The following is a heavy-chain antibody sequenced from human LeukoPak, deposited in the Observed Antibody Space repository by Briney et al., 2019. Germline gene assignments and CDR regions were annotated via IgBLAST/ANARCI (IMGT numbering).Heavy chain of an antibody. Sequence: SSGGYYWSWIRQHPGTGLEWVSGISWNSGSIGYADSVKGRFTISRDNAKNSLYLQMNSLRAEDTALYYCAKDISYDSSRYFDYWGQGTLVTVSS. J-gene: IGHJ4*02. V-gene: IGHV3-9*01. CDR1: SSGGYY. CDR3: AKDISYDSSRYFDY. CDR2: ISWNSGSI. D-gene: IGHD3-22*01.